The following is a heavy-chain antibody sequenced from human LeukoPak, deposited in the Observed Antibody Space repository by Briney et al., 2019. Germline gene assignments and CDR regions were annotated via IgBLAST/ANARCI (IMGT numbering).Heavy chain of an antibody. CDR3: ARGVLRDYGGNSDLDY. Sequence: ASVKVSCKASGGTFSSYAISWVRQAPGQGLEWMGRIIPILDIANYAQKFQGRVTITADKSTSTAYMELSSLRSEDTAVYYCARGVLRDYGGNSDLDYWGQGTLVTVSS. CDR1: GGTFSSYA. J-gene: IGHJ4*02. V-gene: IGHV1-69*04. D-gene: IGHD4-23*01. CDR2: IIPILDIA.